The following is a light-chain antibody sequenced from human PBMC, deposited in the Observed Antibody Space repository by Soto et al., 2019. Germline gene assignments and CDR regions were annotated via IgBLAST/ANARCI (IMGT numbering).Light chain of an antibody. J-gene: IGLJ1*01. Sequence: QSALTQPPSASGSPGQSVTISCTGTSSDVGGYNYVSWYQQHPGKAPKLMIYEVSKRPSGVPDRFSGSKSGNTASLTVSGLHAEDEADYYCSSYAGSNNGLYVFGTGTKLTVL. CDR1: SSDVGGYNY. CDR3: SSYAGSNNGLYV. V-gene: IGLV2-8*01. CDR2: EVS.